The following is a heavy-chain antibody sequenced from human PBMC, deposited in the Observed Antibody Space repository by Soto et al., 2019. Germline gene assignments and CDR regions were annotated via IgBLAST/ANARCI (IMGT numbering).Heavy chain of an antibody. Sequence: LRLSCAASGFTFSSYGMHWVRQAPGKGLEWVALISYDGSNKYYADSVKGRFTISRDNSKNTLYLQMNSLRAEDTAVYFCAIFDLPATAIDDYRGQGALVTVSS. CDR3: AIFDLPATAIDDY. J-gene: IGHJ4*02. V-gene: IGHV3-30*03. D-gene: IGHD2-2*02. CDR2: ISYDGSNK. CDR1: GFTFSSYG.